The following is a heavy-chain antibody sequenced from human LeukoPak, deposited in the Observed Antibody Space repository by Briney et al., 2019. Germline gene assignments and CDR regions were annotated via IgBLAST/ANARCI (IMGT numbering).Heavy chain of an antibody. CDR3: ASITGIVGATTYGATHFDY. CDR1: GFTVSSNY. Sequence: PGGSLRLSCAASGFTVSSNYMSWVRQAPGKGLEWVSVIYSGGSTYYADSVKGRFTISRDNSKNTLYLQMNSLRAEDTAVYYCASITGIVGATTYGATHFDYWGQGTLVTVSS. D-gene: IGHD1-26*01. V-gene: IGHV3-53*01. J-gene: IGHJ4*02. CDR2: IYSGGST.